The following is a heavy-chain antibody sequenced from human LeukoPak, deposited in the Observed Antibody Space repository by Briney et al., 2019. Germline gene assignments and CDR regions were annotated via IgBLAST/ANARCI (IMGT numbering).Heavy chain of an antibody. D-gene: IGHD3-22*01. Sequence: SETLSLTCTVSGDSISNYYWNWIRQPAGQGLEWIGRIYSSGSTNYNPSLKTRLTMSVDTSKNQFSLKLSSVTAADTAVYYCARDRWPSYYYDSSGYYSDAFDIWGQGTMVTVSS. V-gene: IGHV4-4*07. J-gene: IGHJ3*02. CDR2: IYSSGST. CDR1: GDSISNYY. CDR3: ARDRWPSYYYDSSGYYSDAFDI.